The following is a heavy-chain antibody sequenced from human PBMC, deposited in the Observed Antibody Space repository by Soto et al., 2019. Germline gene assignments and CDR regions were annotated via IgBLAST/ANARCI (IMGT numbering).Heavy chain of an antibody. CDR2: ISGYNGNT. J-gene: IGHJ4*02. Sequence: QVLLMQSGPEVKKPGASVKVSCKASGYTFNNYCISWVRQVPGQGLEWMGWISGYNGNTNYAQKIQGRATVTRDTSTATAYMELRSLRSDDSAIYYCARGSARFDLWGQGTLVTVSS. CDR3: ARGSARFDL. V-gene: IGHV1-18*01. D-gene: IGHD1-26*01. CDR1: GYTFNNYC.